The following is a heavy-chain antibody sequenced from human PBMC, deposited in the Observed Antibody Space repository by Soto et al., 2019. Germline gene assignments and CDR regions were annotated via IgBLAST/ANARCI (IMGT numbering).Heavy chain of an antibody. CDR2: INPGGGST. Sequence: QVQLVQSGAEVKEPGASVKVSCKASGYTFTSCYLHWVRQAPGQGLEWLGIINPGGGSTTYAQKFQGRVAMTRDTSTSTVCMELSGLRSEDTALYYCTRAHIVGGPDAFDIWGQGTMVTVSS. CDR1: GYTFTSCY. CDR3: TRAHIVGGPDAFDI. D-gene: IGHD1-26*01. V-gene: IGHV1-46*01. J-gene: IGHJ3*02.